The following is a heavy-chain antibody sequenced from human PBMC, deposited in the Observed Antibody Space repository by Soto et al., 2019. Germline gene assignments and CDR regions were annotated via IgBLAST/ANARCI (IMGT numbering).Heavy chain of an antibody. CDR2: IIPILGIA. V-gene: IGHV1-69*02. CDR1: GGTFSSYT. CDR3: ARAIAVAAYYYGMDV. Sequence: QVQLVQSGAEVKKPGSSVKVSCKASGGTFSSYTISWVRQAPGQGLEWMGRIIPILGIANYAQKFQGRVTITANKSTSTASMELSSLRSEDTAVYYCARAIAVAAYYYGMDVWGQGTTVTVSS. J-gene: IGHJ6*02. D-gene: IGHD6-19*01.